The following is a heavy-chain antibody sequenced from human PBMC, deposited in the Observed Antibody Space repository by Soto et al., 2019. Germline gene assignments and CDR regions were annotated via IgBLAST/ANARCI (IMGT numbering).Heavy chain of an antibody. J-gene: IGHJ4*02. D-gene: IGHD6-19*01. V-gene: IGHV1-69*13. Sequence: ASVKVSCKASGGSFSTSTISWVRQAPGQGLEWMGGIIPMFATVNYAQKFQGRVTITADESTSTAYMELNSLRSEDTAVFYCTSFEEQWVVGGAYFDSWGQGTLVTVSS. CDR1: GGSFSTST. CDR3: TSFEEQWVVGGAYFDS. CDR2: IIPMFATV.